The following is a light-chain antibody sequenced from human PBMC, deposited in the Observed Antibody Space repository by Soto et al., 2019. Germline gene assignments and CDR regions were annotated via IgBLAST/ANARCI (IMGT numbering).Light chain of an antibody. Sequence: EIVLTQSPGTLSLFPGERATLSCRASQSLTTSYLAWYQQKPGQAPRLLIYGASSRATGIPDRFSGSGSGTDFTLTISRLEPEDFAVYYCQPYGSSPTFGQGTRLEIK. CDR3: QPYGSSPT. V-gene: IGKV3-20*01. J-gene: IGKJ5*01. CDR1: QSLTTSY. CDR2: GAS.